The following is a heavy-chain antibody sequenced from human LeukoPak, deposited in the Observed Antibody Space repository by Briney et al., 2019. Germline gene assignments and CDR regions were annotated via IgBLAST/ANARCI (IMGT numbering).Heavy chain of an antibody. J-gene: IGHJ6*03. Sequence: SETLSLTCTVSGGSISNGSYTWNWIRQPAGKGLEWIGQIYTSGSTNYRSSLTSRVTISRDTSKNQFSLKLSSVTAADTAVYYCARGIRMPVTGIYFYYYMDVWGNGTTVTVSS. CDR3: ARGIRMPVTGIYFYYYMDV. CDR2: IYTSGST. D-gene: IGHD6-19*01. CDR1: GGSISNGSYT. V-gene: IGHV4-61*09.